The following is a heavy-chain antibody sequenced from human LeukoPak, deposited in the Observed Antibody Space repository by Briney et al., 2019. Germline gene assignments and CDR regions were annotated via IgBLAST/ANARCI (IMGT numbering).Heavy chain of an antibody. J-gene: IGHJ4*02. V-gene: IGHV1-2*02. CDR2: IDPASGIT. CDR3: ARDRVGSGWPRPYYFEF. Sequence: GASVKVSCKASGYIFSDYWIHWVRQAPGRGLECMGWIDPASGITNQPQKFQGRVTVTRDTSVNTGYMELRSLRSDDTAIYYCARDRVGSGWPRPYYFEFWGQGTVVTVSS. D-gene: IGHD6-19*01. CDR1: GYIFSDYW.